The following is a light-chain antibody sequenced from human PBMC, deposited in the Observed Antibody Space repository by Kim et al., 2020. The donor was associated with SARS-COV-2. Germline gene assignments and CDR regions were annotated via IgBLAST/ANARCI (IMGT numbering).Light chain of an antibody. J-gene: IGLJ3*02. Sequence: GGTGTLTCGLNSGSVSTPLPPTWFQQTPGQPPRTLIHTTSVRTSGVPDRFSGSILGNKAALTITGAQADDESHYYCVLHLGDGIWVFGGGTQLTVL. CDR3: VLHLGDGIWV. CDR1: SGSVSTPLP. CDR2: TTS. V-gene: IGLV8-61*01.